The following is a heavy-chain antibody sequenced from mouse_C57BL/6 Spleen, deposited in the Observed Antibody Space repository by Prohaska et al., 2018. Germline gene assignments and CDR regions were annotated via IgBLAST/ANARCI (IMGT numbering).Heavy chain of an antibody. J-gene: IGHJ2*01. D-gene: IGHD2-4*01. CDR2: IDPSDSYT. V-gene: IGHV1-59*01. Sequence: QVQLQQPGAELVRPGTSVKLSCKASGYTFTSYWMHWVKQRPGQGLEWIGVIDPSDSYTNYNQKFKGKATLTVDTSSSTAYMQLSSLTSEDSAVYYCARGGRDYDDYFDYWGQGTTLTVSS. CDR3: ARGGRDYDDYFDY. CDR1: GYTFTSYW.